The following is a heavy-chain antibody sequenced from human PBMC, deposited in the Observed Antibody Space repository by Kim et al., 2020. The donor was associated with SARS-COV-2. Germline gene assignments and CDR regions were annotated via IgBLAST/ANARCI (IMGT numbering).Heavy chain of an antibody. D-gene: IGHD6-19*01. Sequence: SVKVSCKASGGTFSSYAISWVRQAPGQGLEWMGGIIPIFGTANYAQKFQGRVTITADESTSTAYMELSSLRSEDTAVYYCARGGRSAVAGDYYGMDVWGQGTTVTVSS. CDR3: ARGGRSAVAGDYYGMDV. J-gene: IGHJ6*02. CDR1: GGTFSSYA. V-gene: IGHV1-69*13. CDR2: IIPIFGTA.